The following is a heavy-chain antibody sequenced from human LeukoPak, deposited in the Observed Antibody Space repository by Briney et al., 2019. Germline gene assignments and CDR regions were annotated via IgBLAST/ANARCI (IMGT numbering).Heavy chain of an antibody. Sequence: PGGSLRLSCAASGLTFSSYSMNWVRQAPEEVLEWVSYISSSSSTIFYADSVKGRFTISRDNAKNSLYLQMNSLRAEDTAVYYCARGYYGSGKSWFDPWGQGTLVTVSS. J-gene: IGHJ5*02. D-gene: IGHD3-10*01. CDR2: ISSSSSTI. CDR1: GLTFSSYS. V-gene: IGHV3-48*01. CDR3: ARGYYGSGKSWFDP.